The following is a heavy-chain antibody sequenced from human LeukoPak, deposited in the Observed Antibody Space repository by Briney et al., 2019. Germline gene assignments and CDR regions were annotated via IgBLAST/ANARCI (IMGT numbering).Heavy chain of an antibody. Sequence: GASVKVSCKASGYTFTSYYMHWVRQAPGQGLEWVGIINPSGGSTSYAQKFQGRVTMTRDTSTSTVYMELSSLRSEDTAVYYCARRVAVATLDYWGQGTLVTVSS. V-gene: IGHV1-46*01. J-gene: IGHJ4*02. CDR1: GYTFTSYY. D-gene: IGHD6-19*01. CDR3: ARRVAVATLDY. CDR2: INPSGGST.